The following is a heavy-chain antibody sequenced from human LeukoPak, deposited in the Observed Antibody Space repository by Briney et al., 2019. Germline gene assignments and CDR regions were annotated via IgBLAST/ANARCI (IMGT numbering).Heavy chain of an antibody. CDR2: IYHSGST. J-gene: IGHJ4*02. Sequence: SETLSLTCTVSGGSISSYYWSWIRQPPGKGLEWIGYIYHSGSTYYNPSLKSRVTISVDRSKNQFSLKLSSVTAADTAVYYCARDGARGYCSSTSCYGYWGQGTLVTVSS. CDR1: GGSISSYY. D-gene: IGHD2-2*03. V-gene: IGHV4-59*12. CDR3: ARDGARGYCSSTSCYGY.